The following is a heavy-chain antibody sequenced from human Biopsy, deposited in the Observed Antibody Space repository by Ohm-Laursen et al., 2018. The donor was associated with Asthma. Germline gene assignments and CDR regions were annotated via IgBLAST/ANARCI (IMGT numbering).Heavy chain of an antibody. V-gene: IGHV4-61*01. CDR1: SGSGGYIRSGNFY. J-gene: IGHJ4*02. CDR2: VYYSGST. Sequence: SETLSLTCSLSSGSGGYIRSGNFYWSWIRQPPGKGLESIGHVYYSGSTNYNPSLKSRVTISIDASKNQFSLKLTSVTAADTAVYYCARGVDRVTGLLDHFDSWGQGTLVTVSS. CDR3: ARGVDRVTGLLDHFDS. D-gene: IGHD2-21*02.